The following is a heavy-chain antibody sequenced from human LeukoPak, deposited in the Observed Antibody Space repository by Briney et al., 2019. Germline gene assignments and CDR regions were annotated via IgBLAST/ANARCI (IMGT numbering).Heavy chain of an antibody. Sequence: GGSLRLSCAASGFTFSSYAMSWVRQAPGKGLEWVSAISGSGGSTYYADSVKGRFTISRDNSKNTLYLQMNSLRAEDTAVYYCARVVVAATNLDWFDPWGQGTLVTVSS. D-gene: IGHD2-15*01. J-gene: IGHJ5*02. CDR1: GFTFSSYA. CDR3: ARVVVAATNLDWFDP. CDR2: ISGSGGST. V-gene: IGHV3-23*01.